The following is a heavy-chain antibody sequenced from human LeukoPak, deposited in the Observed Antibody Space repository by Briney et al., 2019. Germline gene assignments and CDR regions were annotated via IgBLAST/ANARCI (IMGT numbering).Heavy chain of an antibody. V-gene: IGHV3-23*01. CDR2: ISGSGGNT. CDR1: GFTFSSYA. D-gene: IGHD7-27*01. Sequence: GGSLRLSCAASGFTFSSYAMSWVRQAPGKGLEWVSSISGSGGNTDYADSAKGRFTISRDNSKNTLYLQLNSLRAEDTAVYYCARPNWGFGFDPWGQGTLVTVSS. J-gene: IGHJ5*02. CDR3: ARPNWGFGFDP.